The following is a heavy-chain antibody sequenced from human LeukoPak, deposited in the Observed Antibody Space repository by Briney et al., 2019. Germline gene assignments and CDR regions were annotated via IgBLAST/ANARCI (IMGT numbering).Heavy chain of an antibody. V-gene: IGHV3-23*01. D-gene: IGHD2-2*01. J-gene: IGHJ1*01. CDR3: AKDAPAAVAEYFQH. CDR1: GITFSSYA. Sequence: PGGSLRLTCAVSGITFSSYAMSWARHAPGKGLEWVSAISGSGGSTYYADSVKGRFTISRDNSKNTLYLQMNGLRAEDTAVYYCAKDAPAAVAEYFQHWGQGTLVTVSS. CDR2: ISGSGGST.